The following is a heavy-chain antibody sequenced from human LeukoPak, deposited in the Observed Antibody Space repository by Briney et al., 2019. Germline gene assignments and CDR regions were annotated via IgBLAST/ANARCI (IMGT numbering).Heavy chain of an antibody. CDR2: IKSKTDGGTT. D-gene: IGHD3-3*01. CDR3: TTVNDFWSGYYTRYLY. CDR1: GFTFSNAW. J-gene: IGHJ4*02. Sequence: PGGSLRLSCAASGFTFSNAWMSWVRQAPGKGLEWVGRIKSKTDGGTTDYAAPVKGRFTISRDDSKNTLYLQMNSLKTEDTAVYYCTTVNDFWSGYYTRYLYWGQGTLVTVSS. V-gene: IGHV3-15*01.